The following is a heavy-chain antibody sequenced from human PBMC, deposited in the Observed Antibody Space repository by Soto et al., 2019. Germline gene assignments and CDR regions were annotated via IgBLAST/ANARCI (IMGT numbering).Heavy chain of an antibody. CDR3: AKNPGYYYDSTRYHFDN. D-gene: IGHD3-22*01. V-gene: IGHV3-23*01. J-gene: IGHJ4*02. CDR1: EFTFSNYA. Sequence: PGGSLRLSCAASEFTFSNYAMSWVRQAPGKGLEWVSAISYGGGTTYYADSVKGRFTISRGNSKNTLYLQMNSLRAEDTAVYYCAKNPGYYYDSTRYHFDNSGQGTRVTVSS. CDR2: ISYGGGTT.